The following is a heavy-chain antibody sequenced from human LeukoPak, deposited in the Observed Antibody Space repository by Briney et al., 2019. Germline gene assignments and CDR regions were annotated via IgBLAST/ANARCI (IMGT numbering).Heavy chain of an antibody. Sequence: PSETLSLTCTVSGGSISSSSYYWGWIRQPPGKGLEWIGSIYYNGNTYYNPSLKSRVTISVDTSKNQFSLKLTSVTAADTAVYYCARDRDTTLVTLWFDPWGQGTLVTVSS. J-gene: IGHJ5*02. CDR3: ARDRDTTLVTLWFDP. CDR2: IYYNGNT. D-gene: IGHD4-23*01. V-gene: IGHV4-39*07. CDR1: GGSISSSSYY.